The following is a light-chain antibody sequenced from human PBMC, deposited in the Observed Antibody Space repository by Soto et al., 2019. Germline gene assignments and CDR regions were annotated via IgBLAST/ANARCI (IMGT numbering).Light chain of an antibody. CDR3: QQRSNWPLT. J-gene: IGKJ4*01. CDR2: DAS. Sequence: EIVLTQSPATLSLSPGERATLSCRASQSVSSYLAWYQQKPGQAPRLLIYDASNRATGIPARFSGSGSGTDFTLTISILVPEDFAVYYCQQRSNWPLTFGGGSKVDLK. CDR1: QSVSSY. V-gene: IGKV3-11*01.